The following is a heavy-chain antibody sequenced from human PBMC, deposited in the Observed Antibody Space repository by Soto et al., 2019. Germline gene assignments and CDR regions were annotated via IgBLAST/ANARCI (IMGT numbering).Heavy chain of an antibody. J-gene: IGHJ5*02. Sequence: QVQLVQSGAEVKKPGASVMLSCKASGYTFTTYTMNWVRQAPGQRLEWMGWINPVNGNTKSSQKFQDRVNITRDTSASTAYRELRTLRSEDTAVYYCARGIATGQLDPWGQGTLVIVSS. V-gene: IGHV1-3*01. CDR1: GYTFTTYT. CDR2: INPVNGNT. D-gene: IGHD6-13*01. CDR3: ARGIATGQLDP.